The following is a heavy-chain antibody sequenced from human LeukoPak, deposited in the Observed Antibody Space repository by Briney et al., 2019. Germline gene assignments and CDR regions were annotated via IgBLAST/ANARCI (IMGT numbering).Heavy chain of an antibody. CDR2: INPNSGGT. J-gene: IGHJ6*02. Sequence: ASVKVSCKASGYTFTGYYMHWVRQAPGQGLEWMGWINPNSGGTNYAQKFQGRVTMTRDTSISTAYMELSRLRSEDTAVYYCARDGGGIVVVPAAMRAYYYYGMDVWGQGTTVTVSS. CDR3: ARDGGGIVVVPAAMRAYYYYGMDV. D-gene: IGHD2-2*01. V-gene: IGHV1-2*02. CDR1: GYTFTGYY.